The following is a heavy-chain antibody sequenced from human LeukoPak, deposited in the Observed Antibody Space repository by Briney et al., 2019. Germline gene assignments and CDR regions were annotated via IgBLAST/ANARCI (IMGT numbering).Heavy chain of an antibody. CDR2: INHSGST. Sequence: SETLSLTCAVYGGSFSGYYWSWIRQPPGKGLEWIGEINHSGSTYYNPSLKSRVTFSVDTSKNQFSLKLSSVTAADTAVYYCARLYNYGYYFDYWGQGTLVTVSS. D-gene: IGHD3-10*01. V-gene: IGHV4-34*01. J-gene: IGHJ4*02. CDR3: ARLYNYGYYFDY. CDR1: GGSFSGYY.